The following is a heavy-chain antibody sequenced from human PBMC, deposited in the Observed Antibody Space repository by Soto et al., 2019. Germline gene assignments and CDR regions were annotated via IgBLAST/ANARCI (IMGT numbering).Heavy chain of an antibody. CDR2: INHSGST. CDR3: ARGGYCSSTSCYYYYYYGMDV. CDR1: GGSFSGYY. Sequence: SETLSLTCAVYGGSFSGYYWSWIRQPPGKGLEWIGEINHSGSTNYNPSLKSRVTISVDTSKNQFSLKLSSVTAAATAVYYCARGGYCSSTSCYYYYYYGMDVWGQGTTVTVSS. D-gene: IGHD2-2*01. J-gene: IGHJ6*02. V-gene: IGHV4-34*01.